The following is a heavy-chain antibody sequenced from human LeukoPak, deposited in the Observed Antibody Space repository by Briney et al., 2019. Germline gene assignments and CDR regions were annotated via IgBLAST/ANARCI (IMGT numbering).Heavy chain of an antibody. CDR3: ARGLMFCSSTSCYELSYYGMDV. V-gene: IGHV1-69*04. CDR2: IIPILGIA. Sequence: SVKVSCKSSGGTFSSYAISWVRQAPGQGLEWMGRIIPILGIANYAQKFQGRVTITADKSTSTAYMELSSLRSEDTAVYYCARGLMFCSSTSCYELSYYGMDVWGQGTTVTVSS. CDR1: GGTFSSYA. D-gene: IGHD2-2*01. J-gene: IGHJ6*02.